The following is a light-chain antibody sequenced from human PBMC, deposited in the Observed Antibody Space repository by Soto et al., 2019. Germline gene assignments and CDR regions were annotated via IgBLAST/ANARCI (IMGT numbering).Light chain of an antibody. J-gene: IGLJ3*02. CDR3: GSHAGNSNLV. Sequence: QSALTQLPSASGSPGQSVTISCTGTSTDVGAYNFVSWYKQHPGKAPKLVIYEVTKRPSGVPDRFSGSKSGNTASLTVSGLQTDDEADYYCGSHAGNSNLVFGGGTKLTVL. CDR1: STDVGAYNF. V-gene: IGLV2-8*01. CDR2: EVT.